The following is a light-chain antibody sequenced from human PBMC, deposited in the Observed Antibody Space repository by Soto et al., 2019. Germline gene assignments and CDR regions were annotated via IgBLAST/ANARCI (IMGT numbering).Light chain of an antibody. CDR2: EVS. CDR3: SSYTSTTTPYV. CDR1: SXDVGGYNY. V-gene: IGLV2-14*01. J-gene: IGLJ1*01. Sequence: QSALTQPASVSGSPGQSITISCTGTSXDVGGYNYVSWHQQHPGKAPKLMIYEVSDRPSGVSNRFSGSKSGNTASLTISGLQAEDEADYYCSSYTSTTTPYVFGTGTKVTVL.